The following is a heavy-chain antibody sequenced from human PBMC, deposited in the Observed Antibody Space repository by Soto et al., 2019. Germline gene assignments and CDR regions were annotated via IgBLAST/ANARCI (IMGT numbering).Heavy chain of an antibody. J-gene: IGHJ6*02. CDR3: ARDSVSVVRGVYYYYYGMDV. CDR1: GDSITTYY. Sequence: SETLSLTCSVSGDSITTYYWNWIRQPPGQGLEWIGYIYYSGSTNYNPSLKSRVTISVDTSKNQFSLRLSSVTAADTAVYYCARDSVSVVRGVYYYYYGMDVWGQGTTVTVSS. CDR2: IYYSGST. V-gene: IGHV4-59*12. D-gene: IGHD3-10*01.